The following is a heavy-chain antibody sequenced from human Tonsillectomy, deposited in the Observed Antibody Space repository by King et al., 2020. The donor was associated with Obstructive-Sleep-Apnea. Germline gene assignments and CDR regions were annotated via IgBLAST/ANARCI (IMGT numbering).Heavy chain of an antibody. CDR1: GFTFTNSA. CDR3: AAGILTGYYYYYYYGMDV. J-gene: IGHJ6*02. V-gene: IGHV1-58*02. D-gene: IGHD3-9*01. CDR2: IVVGSGNT. Sequence: QLVQSGPEVKKPGTSVKVSCKASGFTFTNSAMQWVRQARGQRLEWIGWIVVGSGNTNYAQKFRERVTITRDMSTSTAYMELSSLSSEDTAVYYCAAGILTGYYYYYYYGMDVWGQGTTVTVSS.